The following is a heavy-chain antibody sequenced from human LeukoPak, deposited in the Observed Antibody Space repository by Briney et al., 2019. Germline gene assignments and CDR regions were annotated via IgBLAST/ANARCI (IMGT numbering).Heavy chain of an antibody. J-gene: IGHJ3*02. CDR1: GGSISSGGYY. CDR2: IYYSGST. CDR3: TREDGGLRFLESYGVFDI. Sequence: EPSETLSLTCTVSGGSISSGGYYWSWIRQHPGKGLEWIGYIYYSGSTYYNPSLKSRVTISVDTSKNQFSLKLSSVTAADTAVYYCTREDGGLRFLESYGVFDIWGQGTMVTVSS. V-gene: IGHV4-31*03. D-gene: IGHD3-3*01.